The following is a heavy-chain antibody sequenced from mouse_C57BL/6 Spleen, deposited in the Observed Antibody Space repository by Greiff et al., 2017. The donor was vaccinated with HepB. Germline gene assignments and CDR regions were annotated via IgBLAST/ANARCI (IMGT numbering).Heavy chain of an antibody. CDR3: ARGGLYYYGSSGYFDV. J-gene: IGHJ1*03. D-gene: IGHD1-1*01. V-gene: IGHV7-3*01. Sequence: EVMLVESGGGLVQPGGSLSLSCAASGFTFTDYYMSWVRQPPGKALEWLGFIRNKANGYTTEYSASVKGRFTISRDNSQSILYLQMNALRAEDSATYYCARGGLYYYGSSGYFDVWGTGTTVTVSS. CDR2: IRNKANGYTT. CDR1: GFTFTDYY.